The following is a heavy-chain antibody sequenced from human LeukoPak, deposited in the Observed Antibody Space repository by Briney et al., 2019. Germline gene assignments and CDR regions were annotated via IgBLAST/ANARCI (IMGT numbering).Heavy chain of an antibody. J-gene: IGHJ4*02. CDR3: ARVARFVTAWHGVWEY. Sequence: PGGSLRLSRAASGFTFSDYWMTWVRQAPGKGLEWVANIKQDGSQIYYVGSVNGRFTISRDNAKSSLSLQMNTLRADDTAVYYCARVARFVTAWHGVWEYWGQGTLVTVSS. V-gene: IGHV3-7*05. CDR1: GFTFSDYW. CDR2: IKQDGSQI. D-gene: IGHD3-16*01.